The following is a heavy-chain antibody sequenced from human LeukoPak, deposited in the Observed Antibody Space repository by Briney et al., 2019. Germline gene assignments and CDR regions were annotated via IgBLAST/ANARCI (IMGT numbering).Heavy chain of an antibody. CDR3: ASSRSGYGGNPFDY. D-gene: IGHD4-23*01. CDR1: GYTFTTYA. Sequence: ASVKVSCKASGYTFTTYAMHWVRQAPGQRLEWMGWINAGNGNTKYSQNFQGRVTITRDTSASTAYMELSSLRSEDTAVYYCASSRSGYGGNPFDYWGQGTLVTVSS. CDR2: INAGNGNT. J-gene: IGHJ4*02. V-gene: IGHV1-3*01.